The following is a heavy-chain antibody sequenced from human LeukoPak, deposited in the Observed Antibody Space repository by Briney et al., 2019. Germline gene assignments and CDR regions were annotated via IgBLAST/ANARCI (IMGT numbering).Heavy chain of an antibody. CDR1: GFTFSSYG. J-gene: IGHJ4*02. CDR2: IWYDGSNK. V-gene: IGHV3-33*01. Sequence: SGGSLRLSCAASGFTFSSYGMHWVRQAPGKGLEWVAVIWYDGSNKYYADSVKGRFTISRDNSKNTLYLQMNSLRAEDTAVYYCARDSSYYGSGSYLPDYWGQGTLVTVSS. D-gene: IGHD3-10*01. CDR3: ARDSSYYGSGSYLPDY.